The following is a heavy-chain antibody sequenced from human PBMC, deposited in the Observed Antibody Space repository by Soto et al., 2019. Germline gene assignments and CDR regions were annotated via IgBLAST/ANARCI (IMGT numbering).Heavy chain of an antibody. Sequence: SETLSLTCTVSGGSISSGENFWNWIRQSPGKGLEWIGYIHRSGSTYYNPSLKSRLTISVDTSKNQISMKLNSVTATDTAVYYCAIDTGTYPYYFDYWGQGTLVTVSS. CDR3: AIDTGTYPYYFDY. J-gene: IGHJ4*02. CDR2: IHRSGST. V-gene: IGHV4-30-4*01. CDR1: GGSISSGENF. D-gene: IGHD4-17*01.